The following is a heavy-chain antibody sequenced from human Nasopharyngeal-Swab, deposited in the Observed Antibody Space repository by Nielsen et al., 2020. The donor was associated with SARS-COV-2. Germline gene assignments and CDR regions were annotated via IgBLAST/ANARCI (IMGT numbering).Heavy chain of an antibody. CDR2: ITNNGGST. CDR1: GFTFSGYA. J-gene: IGHJ3*02. V-gene: IGHV3-64*01. D-gene: IGHD3-3*01. Sequence: GESLKISCAASGFTFSGYAMHWVRQAPGKGLEYVSAITNNGGSTYYANSVKGRFTISRDNSKNTLYLQMGSLRAEDMAVYYCAKDQFSIFGEDAFDIWGQGTMVTVSS. CDR3: AKDQFSIFGEDAFDI.